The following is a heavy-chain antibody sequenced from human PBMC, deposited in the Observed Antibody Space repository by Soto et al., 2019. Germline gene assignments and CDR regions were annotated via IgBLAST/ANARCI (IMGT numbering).Heavy chain of an antibody. Sequence: PGGSLRLSCAASGFTFSSYGMHWVRQAPGKGLEWVAVISYDGSNKYYADSVKGRFTISRDNSKNTLYLQMNSLRAEDTAVYYCAKDVWELFYYYGMDVWGQGTTVTVSS. CDR3: AKDVWELFYYYGMDV. D-gene: IGHD1-26*01. V-gene: IGHV3-30*18. CDR1: GFTFSSYG. CDR2: ISYDGSNK. J-gene: IGHJ6*02.